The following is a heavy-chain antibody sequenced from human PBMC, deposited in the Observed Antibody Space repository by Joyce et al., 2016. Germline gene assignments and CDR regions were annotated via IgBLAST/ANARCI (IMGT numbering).Heavy chain of an antibody. Sequence: QVQLQESGPGLVNPSETLSLTCNVSGASISGGHFWSWLRQHPEKGLEYIGYVHDSGSTYYNPSRESRVSISVDTSKKHFSLNLRSVTAADTAVYYCARGSRYFDWRAWFDPWGQGTLVIVSS. CDR2: VHDSGST. V-gene: IGHV4-31*03. J-gene: IGHJ5*02. CDR3: ARGSRYFDWRAWFDP. D-gene: IGHD3-9*01. CDR1: GASISGGHF.